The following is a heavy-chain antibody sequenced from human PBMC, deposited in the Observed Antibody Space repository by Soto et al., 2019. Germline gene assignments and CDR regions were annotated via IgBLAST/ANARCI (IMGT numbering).Heavy chain of an antibody. J-gene: IGHJ4*02. Sequence: EVQLLESGGGLVQPGGSLRLSCAASGFTFSSYAMSWVRQAPGQGLEWVSVISGSGGSTYYADSVKGRFTISRDNSTNTLYLQMNSLRSEDTAVYYCARRTSGWYLDYWGQGTLVTVSS. V-gene: IGHV3-23*01. CDR1: GFTFSSYA. CDR3: ARRTSGWYLDY. D-gene: IGHD6-19*01. CDR2: ISGSGGST.